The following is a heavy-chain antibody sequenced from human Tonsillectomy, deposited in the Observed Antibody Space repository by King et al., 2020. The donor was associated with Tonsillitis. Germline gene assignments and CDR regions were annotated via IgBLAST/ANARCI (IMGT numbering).Heavy chain of an antibody. V-gene: IGHV1-2*02. J-gene: IGHJ4*02. D-gene: IGHD5-18*01. CDR1: GYTFTAYY. CDR3: ARVKYSSAYFDY. CDR2: INPNSGGP. Sequence: QLVQSGAEVKKPGASVKVSCKASGYTFTAYYMYWVRQAPGQGLEWMGWINPNSGGPNYAQKFQGRVTMTRDTSISTAYMELSRLRSDDTAVYYCARVKYSSAYFDYWGQGTLVTVSS.